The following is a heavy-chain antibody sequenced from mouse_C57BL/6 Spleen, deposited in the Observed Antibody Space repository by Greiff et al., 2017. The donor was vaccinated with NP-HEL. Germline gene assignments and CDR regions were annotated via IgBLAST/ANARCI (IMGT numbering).Heavy chain of an antibody. CDR3: AREGYYVTSYFDV. D-gene: IGHD2-3*01. Sequence: QVQLQQPGAELVKPGASVKLSCKASGYTFTSYWMHWVKQRPGQGLEWIGMIHPNSGSTNYNEKFKSKATLTVDKSSSTAYMQLSSLTSEDSAVYYCAREGYYVTSYFDVWGTGTTVTVSS. CDR2: IHPNSGST. J-gene: IGHJ1*03. V-gene: IGHV1-64*01. CDR1: GYTFTSYW.